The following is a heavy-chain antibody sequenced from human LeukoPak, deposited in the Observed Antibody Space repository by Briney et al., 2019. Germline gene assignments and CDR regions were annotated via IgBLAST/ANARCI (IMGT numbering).Heavy chain of an antibody. CDR2: VYYSGST. Sequence: SETLSLTCTMSGGSISTYYWSWIRQPPGKGLEWIGYVYYSGSTNYNPSLKSRLTISVDTSKNQISLKLDSVTAADTAVYYCARRAYDSSGYYTHDYWGQGTLVTVSS. D-gene: IGHD3-22*01. V-gene: IGHV4-59*01. CDR3: ARRAYDSSGYYTHDY. CDR1: GGSISTYY. J-gene: IGHJ4*02.